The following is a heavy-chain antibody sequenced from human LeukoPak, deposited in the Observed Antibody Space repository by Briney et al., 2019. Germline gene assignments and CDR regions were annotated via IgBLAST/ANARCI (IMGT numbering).Heavy chain of an antibody. Sequence: GGSLRLSCAASGFTFSTYWMTWVRQAPGKGLEWVANIRQDGSEKYYVDSVKGRFTISRDNAKNSLYLQMNSLRAEDTAVYYCARPDSSGYYWGQGTLVTVSS. CDR1: GFTFSTYW. V-gene: IGHV3-7*01. J-gene: IGHJ4*02. D-gene: IGHD3-22*01. CDR2: IRQDGSEK. CDR3: ARPDSSGYY.